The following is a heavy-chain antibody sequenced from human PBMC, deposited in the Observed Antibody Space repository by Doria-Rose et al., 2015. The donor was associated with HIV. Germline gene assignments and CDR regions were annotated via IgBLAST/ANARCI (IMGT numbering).Heavy chain of an antibody. CDR1: GVSLSSPGMG. J-gene: IGHJ4*02. D-gene: IGHD6-13*01. V-gene: IGHV2-26*01. Sequence: QESGPVLVKPTETLTLTCTVFGVSLSSPGMGVSWIRQPPGKALEWLAHIFPDDERYYKTSLKSSLTISRGTSKSQVVLTMTDMDPVDTATYYCARIKSSRWYHKYYFDFWAREPWSSSPQ. CDR2: IFPDDER. CDR3: ARIKSSRWYHKYYFDF.